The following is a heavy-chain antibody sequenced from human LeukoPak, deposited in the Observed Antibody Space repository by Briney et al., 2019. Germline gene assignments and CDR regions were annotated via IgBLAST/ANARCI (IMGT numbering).Heavy chain of an antibody. CDR1: GFTFSGSA. CDR2: IRSKANSYAT. V-gene: IGHV3-73*01. J-gene: IGHJ4*02. Sequence: GGSLRLSCAASGFTFSGSAMHWVRQASGKGLEWVGRIRSKANSYATAYAASAKGRFTISRDDSKNTAYLQMNSLKTEDTAVYYCTSFDWDYVWRSYRPLWGQGTLVTVSS. D-gene: IGHD3-16*02. CDR3: TSFDWDYVWRSYRPL.